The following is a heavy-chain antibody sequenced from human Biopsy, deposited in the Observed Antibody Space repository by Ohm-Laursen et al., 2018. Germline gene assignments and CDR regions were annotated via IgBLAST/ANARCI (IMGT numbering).Heavy chain of an antibody. D-gene: IGHD6-13*01. J-gene: IGHJ6*02. CDR3: ARTPILIVSAGLVYRHRRHLQGMDV. CDR1: GFSLSARGMC. CDR2: VDWDDYK. V-gene: IGHV2-70*11. Sequence: PTQTLTLTFSFSGFSLSARGMCVSWILQAPGKALEWLARVDWDDYKDYSASLQTKLSISKDTSNDQMVLTVNNVDPADTATYYCARTPILIVSAGLVYRHRRHLQGMDVWGQGIAVTVS.